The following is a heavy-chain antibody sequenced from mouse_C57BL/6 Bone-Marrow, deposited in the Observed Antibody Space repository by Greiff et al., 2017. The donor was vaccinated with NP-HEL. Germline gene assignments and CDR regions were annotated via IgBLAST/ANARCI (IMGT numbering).Heavy chain of an antibody. V-gene: IGHV1-4*01. J-gene: IGHJ2*01. D-gene: IGHD2-1*01. CDR2: INPSSGYT. Sequence: QVQLQQSGAELARPGASVKMSCKASGYTFTSYTMPWVKQRPGQGLEWIGYINPSSGYTKYNQKFKDKATLTADKSSSTAYMQLSSLTSEDSAVYYCARYGNYFDYWGQGTTLTVSS. CDR1: GYTFTSYT. CDR3: ARYGNYFDY.